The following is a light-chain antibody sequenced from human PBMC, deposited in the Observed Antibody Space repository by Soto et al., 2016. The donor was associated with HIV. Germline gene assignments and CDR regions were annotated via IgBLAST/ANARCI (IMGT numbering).Light chain of an antibody. CDR3: QQSDSNPPT. CDR2: AAS. J-gene: IGKJ2*01. Sequence: DIQLTQSPSSLSASIGDTVSITCRASQDISNYLSWLQQKPGKAPKVLIYAASTLETGVPSRFSGSRSGTDFTLTISGLQIEDFATYYCQQSDSNPPTFGQGTKLEIK. CDR1: QDISNY. V-gene: IGKV1-39*01.